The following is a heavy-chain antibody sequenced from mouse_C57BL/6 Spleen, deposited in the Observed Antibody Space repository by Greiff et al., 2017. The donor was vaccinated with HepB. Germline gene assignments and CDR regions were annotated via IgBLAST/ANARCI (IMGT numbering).Heavy chain of an antibody. CDR2: ISDGGSYT. Sequence: EVQLQESGGGLVKPGGSLKLSCAASGFTFSSYAMSWVRQTPEKRLEWVATISDGGSYTYYPDNVKGRFTISRDNAKNNLYLQMSHLKSEDTAMYYCAIYYGSSYDAMDYWGQGTSVTVPS. D-gene: IGHD1-1*01. CDR1: GFTFSSYA. J-gene: IGHJ4*01. CDR3: AIYYGSSYDAMDY. V-gene: IGHV5-4*01.